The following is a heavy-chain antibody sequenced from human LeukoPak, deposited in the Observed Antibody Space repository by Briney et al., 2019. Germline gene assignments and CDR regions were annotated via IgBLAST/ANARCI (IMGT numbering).Heavy chain of an antibody. V-gene: IGHV1-2*02. J-gene: IGHJ3*02. CDR3: ARDRGQIGGNAYAAYDI. D-gene: IGHD4-23*01. Sequence: ASVKVSFKASGYTFTAYYMHWVRQAPGQGLEWMGWINVNSGGTNFAQKFQGGVTMTRDTSISTAYMELSRLRSDDTAVYYCARDRGQIGGNAYAAYDIWGQGTMVTVSS. CDR2: INVNSGGT. CDR1: GYTFTAYY.